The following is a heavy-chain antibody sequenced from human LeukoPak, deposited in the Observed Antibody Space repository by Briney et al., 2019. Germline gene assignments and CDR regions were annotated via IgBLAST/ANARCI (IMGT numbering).Heavy chain of an antibody. J-gene: IGHJ4*02. V-gene: IGHV4-39*01. Sequence: SETLSLTCTVSGGSISSSSYYWGWIRQPPGKGLEWIGSIYYSGSTYYNPSLKSRVTISVDTSKNQFSLKLSSVTAADTAVYYCARHETQQLVVGDYFDYWGQGTPVTVSS. D-gene: IGHD6-13*01. CDR3: ARHETQQLVVGDYFDY. CDR1: GGSISSSSYY. CDR2: IYYSGST.